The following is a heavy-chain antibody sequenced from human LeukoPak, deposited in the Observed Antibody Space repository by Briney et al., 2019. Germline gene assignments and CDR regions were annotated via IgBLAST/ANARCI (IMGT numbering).Heavy chain of an antibody. Sequence: TGGSLRLSCVASGFTFSSYGMHWVRQAPGKGLEWVAVIWYDGSNKYYADSVKGRFTISRDNSKNTLYLQMNSLRAEDTAVYYCARDIYGDFYDRSFDYWGQGTLVTVSS. CDR1: GFTFSSYG. CDR3: ARDIYGDFYDRSFDY. V-gene: IGHV3-33*01. D-gene: IGHD3-22*01. CDR2: IWYDGSNK. J-gene: IGHJ4*02.